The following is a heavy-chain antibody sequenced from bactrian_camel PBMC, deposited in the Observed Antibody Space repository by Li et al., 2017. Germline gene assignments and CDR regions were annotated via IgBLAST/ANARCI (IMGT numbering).Heavy chain of an antibody. CDR3: AAGGSASLCLSMTNFPY. D-gene: IGHD1*01. CDR2: VDSNGVT. Sequence: VQLVESGGGSVQAGGSLTLSCSASESTYRSICMAWFRQAPGSQRETVATVDSNGVTKVAGSVKGRFTISKDNPKNTLYLQMNSLKPEDTAMYYCAAGGSASLCLSMTNFPYWGQGTQVTVS. CDR1: ESTYRSIC. V-gene: IGHV3S53*01. J-gene: IGHJ4*01.